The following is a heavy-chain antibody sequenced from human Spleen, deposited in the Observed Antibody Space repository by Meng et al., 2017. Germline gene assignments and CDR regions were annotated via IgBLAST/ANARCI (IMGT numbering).Heavy chain of an antibody. CDR1: RDSTSRSRYY. V-gene: IGHV4-39*07. Sequence: SETLSLTCTVSRDSTSRSRYYWGWLRQPPGKGLEWIGTIDDSGSTHYNPSLKSRVTISEDTSKNQFSLRLSSVTAADTAVYYCARDIDYGAGIFDYWGQGTLVTVSS. CDR3: ARDIDYGAGIFDY. J-gene: IGHJ4*02. CDR2: IDDSGST. D-gene: IGHD4/OR15-4a*01.